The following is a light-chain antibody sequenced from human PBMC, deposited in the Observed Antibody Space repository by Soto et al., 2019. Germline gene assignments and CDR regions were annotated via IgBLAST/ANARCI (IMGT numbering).Light chain of an antibody. Sequence: QSVLTQPASVSGSPGESITIPCTGTSSDVGGYNYVSWYQQHPGKGPKLMIYEVSNRPSGVSNRFYGSKSGNTATLTISGLKAEDEADYYCSSYTSTTPRVFGNGNKVTVL. CDR2: EVS. CDR1: SSDVGGYNY. J-gene: IGLJ1*01. CDR3: SSYTSTTPRV. V-gene: IGLV2-14*03.